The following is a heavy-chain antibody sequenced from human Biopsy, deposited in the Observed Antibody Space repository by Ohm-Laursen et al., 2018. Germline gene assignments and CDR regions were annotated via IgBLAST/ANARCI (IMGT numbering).Heavy chain of an antibody. D-gene: IGHD6-19*01. CDR3: AKHGSGWTGDDAFHI. CDR2: ISYSRDT. J-gene: IGHJ3*02. V-gene: IGHV4-59*08. CDR1: GGSISGSS. Sequence: SDTLSLTCAVSGGSISGSSWSWIRQAPGKGLEWIGYISYSRDTNYNPSLKSRITISEDTTKNHFSLKLPSVTAADTAVYYCAKHGSGWTGDDAFHIWGQGTMVTVSS.